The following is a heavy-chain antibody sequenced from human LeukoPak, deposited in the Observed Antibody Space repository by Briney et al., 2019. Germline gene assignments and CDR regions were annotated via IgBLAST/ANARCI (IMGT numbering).Heavy chain of an antibody. Sequence: TGGSLRLSCAASGLAFSNSWMSWVRQAPGKGLEWVCRIKSKSDCGTTDYAAPVKGRFTISRDDSKNTLYLQMNSLKTEDTAVYYCTTVLDYDFWSGYYPNWFDPWGQGTLVTVSS. V-gene: IGHV3-15*01. CDR3: TTVLDYDFWSGYYPNWFDP. CDR1: GLAFSNSW. CDR2: IKSKSDCGTT. J-gene: IGHJ5*02. D-gene: IGHD3-3*01.